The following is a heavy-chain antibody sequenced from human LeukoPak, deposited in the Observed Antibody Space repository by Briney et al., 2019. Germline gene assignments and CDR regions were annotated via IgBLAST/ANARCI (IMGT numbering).Heavy chain of an antibody. CDR1: GLSSTIYW. J-gene: IGHJ4*02. V-gene: IGHV3-74*01. CDR2: IKRDENTA. D-gene: IGHD3-3*01. CDR3: ARDRPFWN. Sequence: PGGSLGLSCAASGLSSTIYWMHWVRQVPGKGLVWVSRIKRDENTAYYADFVKGRFTISRDDAKTTVYLQMNSLRAEDSAVYYCARDRPFWNWGQGTLVTVSS.